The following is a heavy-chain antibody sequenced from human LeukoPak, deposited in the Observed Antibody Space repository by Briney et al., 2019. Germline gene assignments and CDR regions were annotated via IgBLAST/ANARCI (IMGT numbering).Heavy chain of an antibody. V-gene: IGHV3-64*01. CDR3: ARRGDYADFLEDHNWFDP. Sequence: GGSLRLSCAASGFTFSGSAMHWVRQAPGKGLEYVSTISGIGGSTYYANSVKGRFTISRDNSKNTLYLQMGSLRAEDMAVYYCARRGDYADFLEDHNWFDPWGQGTLVTVSS. CDR1: GFTFSGSA. D-gene: IGHD4-17*01. CDR2: ISGIGGST. J-gene: IGHJ5*02.